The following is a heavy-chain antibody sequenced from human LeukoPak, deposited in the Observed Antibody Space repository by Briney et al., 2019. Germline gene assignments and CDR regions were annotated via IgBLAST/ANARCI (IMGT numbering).Heavy chain of an antibody. V-gene: IGHV4-59*01. J-gene: IGHJ4*02. Sequence: SETLSLTCTVSGGSISSYYWSWIRQPPGKGLEWIGYIYYSGSTNYNPSLKSRVTISVDTSKNQFSLKLSSVTAADTAVHYCARSLVVIINSRRRKGPGPTWAKFDYWGQGTLVTVSS. CDR2: IYYSGST. CDR1: GGSISSYY. D-gene: IGHD3-22*01. CDR3: ARSLVVIINSRRRKGPGPTWAKFDY.